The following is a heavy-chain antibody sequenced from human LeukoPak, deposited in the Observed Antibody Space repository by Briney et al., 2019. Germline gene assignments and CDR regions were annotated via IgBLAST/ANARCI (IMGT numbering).Heavy chain of an antibody. D-gene: IGHD2-8*01. CDR2: ISAYNGNT. Sequence: ASVKVSCKASGYTFTSYGISWVRQAPGQGLEWMGWISAYNGNTNYAQKLQGRVTMTTDTSTSTAYMELRSLRSDDTAVYYCAREACTNGVCYPTAGFDPWGQGTLVTVSS. CDR1: GYTFTSYG. CDR3: AREACTNGVCYPTAGFDP. J-gene: IGHJ5*02. V-gene: IGHV1-18*01.